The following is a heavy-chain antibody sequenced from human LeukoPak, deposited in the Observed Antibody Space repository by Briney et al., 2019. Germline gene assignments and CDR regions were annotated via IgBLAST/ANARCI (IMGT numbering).Heavy chain of an antibody. Sequence: GGSLRLSCAASGFTFSSYWMSWVRQAPGKGPEWVANIKQGGSEKYYVDSVKGRFTISRGNAKNSLYLQMNSLRAEDTAVYYCARARGVAAPGDYWGQGTLVTVSS. D-gene: IGHD6-19*01. V-gene: IGHV3-7*01. J-gene: IGHJ4*02. CDR1: GFTFSSYW. CDR3: ARARGVAAPGDY. CDR2: IKQGGSEK.